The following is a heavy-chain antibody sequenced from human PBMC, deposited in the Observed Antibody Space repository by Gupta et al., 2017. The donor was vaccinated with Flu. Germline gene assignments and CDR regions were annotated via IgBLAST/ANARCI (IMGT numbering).Heavy chain of an antibody. Sequence: QLQLQESGPGLVKPSETLSLTCTVSGGSISSSSYYWGWIRQPPGKGLEWIGSIYYSGSTYYNPSLKSRVTISVDTSKNQFSLKLSSVTAADTAVYYCARQQDQPIAVADSRYFDYWGQGTLVTVSS. D-gene: IGHD6-19*01. V-gene: IGHV4-39*01. CDR2: IYYSGST. J-gene: IGHJ4*02. CDR1: GGSISSSSYY. CDR3: ARQQDQPIAVADSRYFDY.